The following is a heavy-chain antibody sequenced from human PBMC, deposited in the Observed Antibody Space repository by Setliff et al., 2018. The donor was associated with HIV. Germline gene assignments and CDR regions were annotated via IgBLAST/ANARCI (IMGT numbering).Heavy chain of an antibody. D-gene: IGHD6-19*01. Sequence: SETLSLTCAVYGGSFSAHYWNWIRQPPGKGLEWVGEIKHSGSTNYNPSLKSRVTISVDKSQNQFSLKLSSVTAADTAVYYCVAVAGPWGQGALVTVSS. CDR2: IKHSGST. CDR3: VAVAGP. V-gene: IGHV4-34*01. CDR1: GGSFSAHY. J-gene: IGHJ4*02.